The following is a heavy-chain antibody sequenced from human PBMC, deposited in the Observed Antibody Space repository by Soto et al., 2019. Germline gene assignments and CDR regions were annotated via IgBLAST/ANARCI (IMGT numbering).Heavy chain of an antibody. CDR1: GDSVSSNSAA. CDR3: ARDGLTPIYSYYGMDV. CDR2: TYYRSKWYN. D-gene: IGHD3-9*01. Sequence: PSQTLSLTCAISGDSVSSNSAAWNWIRQSPSRGLEWLGRTYYRSKWYNDYAVSVKSRITINPDTSKNQFSLQLNSVTPEDTAVYYCARDGLTPIYSYYGMDVWGQGTTVTVSS. J-gene: IGHJ6*02. V-gene: IGHV6-1*01.